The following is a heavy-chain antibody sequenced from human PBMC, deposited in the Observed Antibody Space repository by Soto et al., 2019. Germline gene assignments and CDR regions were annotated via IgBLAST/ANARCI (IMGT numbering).Heavy chain of an antibody. V-gene: IGHV3-23*01. J-gene: IGHJ4*02. D-gene: IGHD1-26*01. CDR1: GLIFSDYA. Sequence: GGSLRLSCAASGLIFSDYAMSWVRQAPGKGLECVACISGSGDKTFYADSVKGRFTISRNNSKNTVSLHMNSLRVDDTAVYFCAKDRFGIVGPVDYWGPGTLVTVSS. CDR2: ISGSGDKT. CDR3: AKDRFGIVGPVDY.